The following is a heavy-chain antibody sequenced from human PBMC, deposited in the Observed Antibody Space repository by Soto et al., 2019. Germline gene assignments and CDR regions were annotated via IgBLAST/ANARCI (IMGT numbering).Heavy chain of an antibody. CDR3: ARVVLVGATPDYFDH. V-gene: IGHV3-53*01. CDR1: GFTVSRNF. CDR2: LYSGGTT. Sequence: EVQLVESGGGLIQPGGSLRLSCAVSGFTVSRNFMSWIRQAPGKGLQWVSILYSGGTTYYTDSVKGRFTISGDNSKNTVYLQMNSLRVEDTATYYCARVVLVGATPDYFDHWGQGTLVRVSS. J-gene: IGHJ4*01. D-gene: IGHD1-26*01.